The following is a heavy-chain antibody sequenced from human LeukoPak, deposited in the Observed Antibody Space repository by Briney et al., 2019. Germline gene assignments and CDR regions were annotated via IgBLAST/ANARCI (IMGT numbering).Heavy chain of an antibody. V-gene: IGHV4-39*01. J-gene: IGHJ4*02. CDR1: GGSISSSSYY. D-gene: IGHD3-9*01. Sequence: PSETLSLTCTVSGGSISSSSYYWGWIRQPPGKGLEWIGSIYYSGSTYYNPSLKSRVTISVDTSKNQFSLKLSSVTAADTAVYYCASELSYYDILTGYDYRGQGTLVTVSS. CDR2: IYYSGST. CDR3: ASELSYYDILTGYDY.